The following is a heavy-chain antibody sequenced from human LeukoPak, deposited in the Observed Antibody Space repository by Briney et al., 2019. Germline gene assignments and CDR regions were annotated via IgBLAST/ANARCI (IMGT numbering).Heavy chain of an antibody. D-gene: IGHD3-22*01. CDR1: GFTFSDYY. J-gene: IGHJ4*02. CDR2: ISSSGSTI. CDR3: ARDDDNGYYRL. Sequence: GGSLRLSCAASGFTFSDYYMSWVRQAPGKGLEWVSYISSSGSTIYYADSVKGRFTISRDNAKNSLYLQMDSLRAEDTAVYYCARDDDNGYYRLWGQGTLVTVSS. V-gene: IGHV3-11*01.